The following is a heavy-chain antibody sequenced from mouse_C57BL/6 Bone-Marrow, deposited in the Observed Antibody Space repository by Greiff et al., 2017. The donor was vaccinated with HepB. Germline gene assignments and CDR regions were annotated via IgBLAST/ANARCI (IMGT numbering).Heavy chain of an antibody. Sequence: EVQLQQSGGGLVQPGESLKLSCESNEYEFPSHDMSWVRKTPEKRLELVAAINSDGGSTYYPDTMERRFIISRDNTKKTLYLQMSSLRSEDTALYYCASPPFITTVVALDYWGQGTTLTVSS. CDR3: ASPPFITTVVALDY. V-gene: IGHV5-2*01. CDR1: EYEFPSHD. CDR2: INSDGGST. D-gene: IGHD1-1*01. J-gene: IGHJ2*01.